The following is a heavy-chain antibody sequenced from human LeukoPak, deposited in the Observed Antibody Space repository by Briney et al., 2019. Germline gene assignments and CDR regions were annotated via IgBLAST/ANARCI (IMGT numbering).Heavy chain of an antibody. CDR2: SYHSGST. D-gene: IGHD3-9*01. Sequence: SETLSLTCAVSGGSISSSNWWSWVRQPPGKGLEWIGESYHSGSTNFNPSLKSRVIISVDTSKSQFSLNLTSVTAADTAVYYCVGILTGYYLRFDYWGQGSLVTVSS. CDR3: VGILTGYYLRFDY. CDR1: GGSISSSNW. J-gene: IGHJ4*02. V-gene: IGHV4-4*02.